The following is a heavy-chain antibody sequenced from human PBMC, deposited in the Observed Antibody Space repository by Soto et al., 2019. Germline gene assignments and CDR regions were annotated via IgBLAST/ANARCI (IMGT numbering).Heavy chain of an antibody. CDR2: ISAYNGNT. V-gene: IGHV1-18*04. D-gene: IGHD2-21*01. CDR1: GYTFTSYG. Sequence: ASVKVSCKASGYTFTSYGISWVRQAPGHGLEWMGWISAYNGNTNYARKLQGRVTMTTDTSTSTAYMELRSLRSDDTAVYYCARATSNPRGGDYYYGMDVWGQGTTVTVSS. CDR3: ARATSNPRGGDYYYGMDV. J-gene: IGHJ6*02.